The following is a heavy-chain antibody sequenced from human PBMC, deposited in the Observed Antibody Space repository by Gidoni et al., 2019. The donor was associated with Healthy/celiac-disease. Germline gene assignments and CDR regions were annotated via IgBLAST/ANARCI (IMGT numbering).Heavy chain of an antibody. CDR1: GFTFSRYA. J-gene: IGHJ6*02. CDR2: ISYEGSNK. D-gene: IGHD3-3*01. V-gene: IGHV3-30-3*01. CDR3: ARDYTRLSHREFIWSGYSTYYYYGMDV. Sequence: QVQLVESGGGVVQPGRSLRLSCAASGFTFSRYAMHWVRQAPGQGLEWVAVISYEGSNKYYADSVKGRFTISRDNSKNTLYLQMNSLRAEDTAVYYCARDYTRLSHREFIWSGYSTYYYYGMDVWGQGTTVTVSS.